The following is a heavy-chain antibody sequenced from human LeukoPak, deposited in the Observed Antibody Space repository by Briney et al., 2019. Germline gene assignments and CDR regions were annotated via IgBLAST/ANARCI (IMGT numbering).Heavy chain of an antibody. V-gene: IGHV4-39*07. D-gene: IGHD2-2*01. Sequence: SETLSLTCTVSGGSISSSSYFWAWIRQPPGMGLEWIGNIYYSGSTYYNPSLQSRVTIPVDTSKNQFSLKLNSVTAADTAVYYCARDHFRVGCSTTSCYGVDPWGQGTLVTVSS. CDR1: GGSISSSSYF. CDR2: IYYSGST. CDR3: ARDHFRVGCSTTSCYGVDP. J-gene: IGHJ5*02.